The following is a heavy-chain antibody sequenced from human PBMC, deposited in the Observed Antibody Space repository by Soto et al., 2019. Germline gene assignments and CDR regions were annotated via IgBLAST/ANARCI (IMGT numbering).Heavy chain of an antibody. CDR1: GDTFTSYS. J-gene: IGHJ5*02. CDR2: INPHGGST. D-gene: IGHD3-3*01. CDR3: ARSSGGNFGIIIEGSNWFDP. Sequence: ASVKVSCKAPGDTFTSYSLNWVRQAPGQGLEWMGVINPHGGSTKYAQKFQGRVTMPRDTSRSTVYMKLRSLRSDDTAIYYCARSSGGNFGIIIEGSNWFDPWGRGTLVTVSS. V-gene: IGHV1-46*01.